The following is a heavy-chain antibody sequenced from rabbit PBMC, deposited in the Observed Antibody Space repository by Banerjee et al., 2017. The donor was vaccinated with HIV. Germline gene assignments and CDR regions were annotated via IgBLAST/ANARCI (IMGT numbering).Heavy chain of an antibody. Sequence: QSLEESGGDLVKPGASLTLTCTASGSSFSSNYYMHWVRQAPGKGLEWIGCIITGSGTTRYASWAKGRFTISKASSTTVTLQMTSLTAADTATYFCTREDDTTAWGAFDLWGPGTLVTVS. CDR1: GSSFSSNYY. J-gene: IGHJ4*01. D-gene: IGHD4-1*01. V-gene: IGHV1S40*01. CDR3: TREDDTTAWGAFDL. CDR2: IITGSGTT.